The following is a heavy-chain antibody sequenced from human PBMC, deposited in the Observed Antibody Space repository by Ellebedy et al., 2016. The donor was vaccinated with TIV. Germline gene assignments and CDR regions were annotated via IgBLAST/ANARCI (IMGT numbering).Heavy chain of an antibody. Sequence: ASVKVSCXASGYTFTGYYMHWVRQAPGQGLEWMGWINPNSGGTNYAQKFQGRVTMTTDTSTSTAYMELRSLRSDDTAVYYCARVIIIPTPIYYYYYGMDVWGQGTTVTVSS. CDR3: ARVIIIPTPIYYYYYGMDV. J-gene: IGHJ6*02. D-gene: IGHD3-16*01. V-gene: IGHV1-2*02. CDR2: INPNSGGT. CDR1: GYTFTGYY.